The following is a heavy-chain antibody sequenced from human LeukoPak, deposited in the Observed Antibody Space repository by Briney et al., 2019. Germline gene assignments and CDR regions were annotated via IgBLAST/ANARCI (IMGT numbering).Heavy chain of an antibody. V-gene: IGHV1-69*01. CDR2: IIPIFGTA. Sequence: SVKVSYKASGGTFSSYAISWVRQAPGQGLEWMGGIIPIFGTANYAQKFQGRVTITADESTSTAYMELSSLRSEDTAVYYCAKTFLTAYDTYFYYYGLDVWGQGTPVTVSS. D-gene: IGHD3-9*01. CDR1: GGTFSSYA. CDR3: AKTFLTAYDTYFYYYGLDV. J-gene: IGHJ6*02.